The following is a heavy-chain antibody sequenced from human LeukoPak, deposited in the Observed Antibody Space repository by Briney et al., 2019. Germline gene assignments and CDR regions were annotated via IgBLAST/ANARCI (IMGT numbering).Heavy chain of an antibody. V-gene: IGHV1-18*01. CDR3: ARDRVVARESDY. CDR2: INPYNGQA. J-gene: IGHJ4*02. D-gene: IGHD2-2*01. Sequence: ASVKVSCKASGYTFSSYGISWVRQAPGHGLEWMGWINPYNGQAYYAQNVQGRVTMTTDTSTGTAYMEVRSLRSDDTAVYYCARDRVVARESDYWGQGTLVTVSS. CDR1: GYTFSSYG.